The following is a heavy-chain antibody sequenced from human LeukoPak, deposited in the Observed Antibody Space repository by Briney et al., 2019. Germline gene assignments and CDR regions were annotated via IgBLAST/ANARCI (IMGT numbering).Heavy chain of an antibody. CDR2: TYYDGTT. Sequence: SPSETLSLTCSVSGASVTGTYWSWVRQTPGKGLEWIAYTYYDGTTEYNPSLKSRATISVDTSKNHFSLDLRSVTAADTAVYFCARLGLYDGYTHDSWGQGTLVTVSS. CDR3: ARLGLYDGYTHDS. D-gene: IGHD5-24*01. J-gene: IGHJ4*02. CDR1: GASVTGTY. V-gene: IGHV4-59*08.